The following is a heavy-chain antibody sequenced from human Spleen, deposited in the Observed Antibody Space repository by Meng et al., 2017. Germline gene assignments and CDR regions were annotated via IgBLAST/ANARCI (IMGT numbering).Heavy chain of an antibody. CDR2: ISSTSTYI. CDR1: ELAFSSYT. J-gene: IGHJ4*02. V-gene: IGHV3-21*04. CDR3: AKDRWYSSGWYSDY. D-gene: IGHD6-19*01. Sequence: GSLRLSCAAYELAFSSYTMNWVRQAPGKGLEWVSSISSTSTYIYYADSVKGRFTISRDNSKNTLYLQMNSLRAEDTAVYYCAKDRWYSSGWYSDYWGQGTLVTVSS.